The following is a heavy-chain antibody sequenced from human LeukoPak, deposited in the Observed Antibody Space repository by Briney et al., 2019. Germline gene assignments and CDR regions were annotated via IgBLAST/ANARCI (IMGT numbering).Heavy chain of an antibody. J-gene: IGHJ4*02. V-gene: IGHV3-23*01. D-gene: IGHD3-3*01. Sequence: TGGSLRLSCAASGFTFSSYAMSWVRQAPGKGLEWVSAISGSGGSTYYADSVKGRFTISRDNSKNTLYLQMNSLRAEDTAVYYCAKHGYYDFWSGYPYWGQGTLVTVSS. CDR3: AKHGYYDFWSGYPY. CDR1: GFTFSSYA. CDR2: ISGSGGST.